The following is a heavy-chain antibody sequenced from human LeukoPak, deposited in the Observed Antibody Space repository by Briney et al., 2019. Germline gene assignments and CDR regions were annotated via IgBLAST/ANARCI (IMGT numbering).Heavy chain of an antibody. D-gene: IGHD1-26*01. CDR1: GYTFTGYD. CDR2: ISTYNGNT. Sequence: GASVKVSCKASGYTFTGYDISWVRQAPGQGLGWMGWISTYNGNTNYAQKLQGRVTMTTDTITTTAYMELRSLRSDDTAVYYCARDHSGNWFDPWGQGTLVTVSS. CDR3: ARDHSGNWFDP. J-gene: IGHJ5*02. V-gene: IGHV1-18*01.